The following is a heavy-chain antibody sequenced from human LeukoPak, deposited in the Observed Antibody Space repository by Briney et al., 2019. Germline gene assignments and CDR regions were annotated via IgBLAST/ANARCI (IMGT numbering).Heavy chain of an antibody. CDR2: IYHSGST. D-gene: IGHD3-22*01. CDR1: GGSFSGYH. J-gene: IGHJ3*02. CDR3: AGDPYYYDSSAGAFDI. Sequence: SETLSLTCVVYGGSFSGYHWSWIRQSPGKGLEWIGEIYHSGSTNYNPSLKSRVTISVDKSKNQFSLKLSSVTAADTAVYYCAGDPYYYDSSAGAFDIWGQGTMVTVSS. V-gene: IGHV4-34*01.